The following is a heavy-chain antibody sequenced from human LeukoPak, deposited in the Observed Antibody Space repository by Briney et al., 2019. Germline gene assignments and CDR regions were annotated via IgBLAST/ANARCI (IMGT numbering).Heavy chain of an antibody. CDR3: ARVRRSLNWFDS. J-gene: IGHJ5*01. CDR1: GDSISTTNYY. V-gene: IGHV4-39*01. CDR2: IYYSGIT. Sequence: SETLSLTCAVSGDSISTTNYYWGWIRQPPGKGLEWIGIIYYSGITHYNPSPKSRVTILVDTSKNQFSLKLSSVTDADTAVYYCARVRRSLNWFDSWGQGTLVTVSS. D-gene: IGHD3-3*01.